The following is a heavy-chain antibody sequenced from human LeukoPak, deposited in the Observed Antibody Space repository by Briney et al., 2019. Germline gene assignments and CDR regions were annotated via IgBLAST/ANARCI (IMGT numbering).Heavy chain of an antibody. V-gene: IGHV3-74*01. CDR3: AREDYGGNPFGY. CDR2: INSDGSRT. D-gene: IGHD4-23*01. Sequence: PGGSLRLSCAASGFSFSSYRMHWVRQAPGKGLVWVSRINSDGSRTSYGDSVKGRFTISRDNGKNTLYMQMNSLRAEDTAVYYCAREDYGGNPFGYWGQGTLVTVSS. J-gene: IGHJ4*02. CDR1: GFSFSSYR.